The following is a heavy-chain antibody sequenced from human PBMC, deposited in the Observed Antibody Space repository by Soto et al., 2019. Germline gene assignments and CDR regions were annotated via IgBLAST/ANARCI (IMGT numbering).Heavy chain of an antibody. J-gene: IGHJ4*02. CDR2: IYYSGST. V-gene: IGHV4-30-4*01. Sequence: PSETLSLTCTVSGGSISSGDYYWSWIRQPPGKGLEWIGYIYYSGSTYYNPSLKSRVTISVDTSKNQFSLKLSSVTAADTAVYYCARGGGYGSGSYYTSYYFDYWGQGTLVTVSP. CDR3: ARGGGYGSGSYYTSYYFDY. CDR1: GGSISSGDYY. D-gene: IGHD3-10*01.